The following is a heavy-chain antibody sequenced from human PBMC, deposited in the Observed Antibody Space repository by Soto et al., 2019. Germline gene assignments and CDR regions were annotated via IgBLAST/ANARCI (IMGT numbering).Heavy chain of an antibody. D-gene: IGHD1-26*01. CDR3: ARDLTRETWFDP. Sequence: QVQLQESGPGLVKPSETLSLSCTVSGVSISSYYWSWIRQSPGKGLEWIASMYYSGSTKYNPSLKSRVTMSEDTSKNQFSLRLSSVIVADTAVYYCARDLTRETWFDPWGQGTLVTVSS. J-gene: IGHJ5*02. CDR2: MYYSGST. V-gene: IGHV4-59*01. CDR1: GVSISSYY.